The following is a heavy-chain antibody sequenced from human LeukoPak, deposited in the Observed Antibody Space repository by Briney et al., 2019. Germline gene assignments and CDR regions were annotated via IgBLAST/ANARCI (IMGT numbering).Heavy chain of an antibody. J-gene: IGHJ4*02. D-gene: IGHD4-17*01. Sequence: ASVKVSCKASGYTFTSYGISWVRQAPGQGLEWMGWISAYNGNTNYAQKLQGGVTMTTDTSTSTAYMELRSLRSDDTAVYYCASSLGFYGDPYYFDYWGQGTLVTVSS. V-gene: IGHV1-18*01. CDR1: GYTFTSYG. CDR2: ISAYNGNT. CDR3: ASSLGFYGDPYYFDY.